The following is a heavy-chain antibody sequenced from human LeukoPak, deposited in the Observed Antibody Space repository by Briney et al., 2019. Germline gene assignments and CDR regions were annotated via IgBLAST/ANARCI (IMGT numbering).Heavy chain of an antibody. V-gene: IGHV3-23*01. CDR1: GFTFSSSA. D-gene: IGHD4-17*01. CDR2: ISGSGGST. J-gene: IGHJ4*02. Sequence: GGSLRLSCAASGFTFSSSAMSWVRQAPGKGLEWVSTISGSGGSTYYADTVKGRFTISRDNSKITLYLQMNSLRAEDTAVYYCAKDRLSNGDPAACWGQGTLVTVSS. CDR3: AKDRLSNGDPAAC.